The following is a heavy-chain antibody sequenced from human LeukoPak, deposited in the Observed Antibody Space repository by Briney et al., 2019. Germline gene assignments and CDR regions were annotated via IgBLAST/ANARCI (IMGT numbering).Heavy chain of an antibody. CDR3: AREEVAARPRSYRFDP. Sequence: SVKVSCKASGGTFSSYAISWVRQAPGQGLEWMGGIIPIFGTANYAQKFQGRVTITADESTSTAYMELSSLRSEDTAVYYCAREEVAARPRSYRFDPWGQGTLVTVSS. CDR1: GGTFSSYA. V-gene: IGHV1-69*13. D-gene: IGHD6-6*01. CDR2: IIPIFGTA. J-gene: IGHJ5*02.